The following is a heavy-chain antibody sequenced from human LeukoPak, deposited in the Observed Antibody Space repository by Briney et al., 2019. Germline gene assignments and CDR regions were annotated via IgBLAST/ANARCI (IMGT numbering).Heavy chain of an antibody. CDR3: ARQATSLGYFYSYLDG. V-gene: IGHV3-30*01. J-gene: IGHJ6*03. CDR2: ISHDEVST. Sequence: PGRSLTLSCAASGFTFSRHPMHWVRQAPGKGLEWVALISHDEVSTYYVDSVKGRFTISRDKSKNTLFLQMNSLRPEDTAVYYCARQATSLGYFYSYLDGWGTGTTVTVSS. CDR1: GFTFSRHP.